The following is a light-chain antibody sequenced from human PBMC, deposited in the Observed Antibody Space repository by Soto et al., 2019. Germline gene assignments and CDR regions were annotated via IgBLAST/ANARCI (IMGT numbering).Light chain of an antibody. V-gene: IGLV1-51*02. CDR2: ENN. J-gene: IGLJ1*01. CDR1: SSNIGNNY. Sequence: QSVLTQPPSVSAAPGQKVTISCSGSSSNIGNNYVSWYQQLPGTAPKLLIYENNKRPSGIPDRFSGSKSGTSATLGITGLQTGDEADYYCGTWDSSLSAHVFGTGTQLTVL. CDR3: GTWDSSLSAHV.